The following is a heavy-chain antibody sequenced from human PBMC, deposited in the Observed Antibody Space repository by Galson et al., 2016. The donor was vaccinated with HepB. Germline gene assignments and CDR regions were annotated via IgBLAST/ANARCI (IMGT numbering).Heavy chain of an antibody. J-gene: IGHJ6*02. CDR2: ISAYNGNT. CDR1: GYTFTSYG. V-gene: IGHV1-18*04. CDR3: ARARRVAARDGGMDV. Sequence: SVKVSCKASGYTFTSYGISWVRQAPGQGLEWMGWISAYNGNTNYAQKLQGRVTMTTDTSTSTAYMELRSLRSNDSAVYYCARARRVAARDGGMDVWGQGTTVTVSS. D-gene: IGHD5-24*01.